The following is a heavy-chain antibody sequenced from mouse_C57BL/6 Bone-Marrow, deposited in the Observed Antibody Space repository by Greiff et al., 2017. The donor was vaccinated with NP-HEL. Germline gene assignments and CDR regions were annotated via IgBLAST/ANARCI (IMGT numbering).Heavy chain of an antibody. Sequence: QVQLKESGPELVKPGASVKLSCKASGYTFTSYDINWVKQRPGQGLEWIGWIYPRDGSTKYNEKFKGKATLTVDTSSSTAYMELHSLTSEDSAVYFCAKSLSYYYGSSWGQGTTLTVSS. CDR2: IYPRDGST. V-gene: IGHV1-85*01. J-gene: IGHJ2*01. D-gene: IGHD1-1*01. CDR3: AKSLSYYYGSS. CDR1: GYTFTSYD.